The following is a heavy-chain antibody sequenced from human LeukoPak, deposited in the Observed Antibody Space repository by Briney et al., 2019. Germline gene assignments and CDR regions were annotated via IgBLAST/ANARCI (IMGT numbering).Heavy chain of an antibody. D-gene: IGHD2-21*01. J-gene: IGHJ5*02. CDR3: VRPYCGGECQSKNNWFDP. CDR1: GGSIRSAGYS. Sequence: SETLSLTCTVSGGSIRSAGYSWFWIRQFPGKGLEWIGYIYYSGSTAYNPSLKSRVSISLDTSENQFSLNLTSVTAADTAVYYCVRPYCGGECQSKNNWFDPWGQGTLVTVSS. CDR2: IYYSGST. V-gene: IGHV4-31*03.